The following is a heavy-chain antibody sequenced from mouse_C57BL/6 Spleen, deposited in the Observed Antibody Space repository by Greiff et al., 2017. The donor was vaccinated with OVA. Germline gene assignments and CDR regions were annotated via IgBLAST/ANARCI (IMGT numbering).Heavy chain of an antibody. CDR1: GYAFSSSW. J-gene: IGHJ4*01. D-gene: IGHD2-5*01. V-gene: IGHV1-82*01. CDR2: IYPGDGDT. CDR3: AREVYYSNYAMDY. Sequence: QVQLKESGPELVKPGASVKISCKASGYAFSSSWMNWVKQRPGKGLEWIGRIYPGDGDTNYNGKFKGKATLTADKSSSTAYMQLSSLTSEDSAVYFCAREVYYSNYAMDYWGQGTSVTVSS.